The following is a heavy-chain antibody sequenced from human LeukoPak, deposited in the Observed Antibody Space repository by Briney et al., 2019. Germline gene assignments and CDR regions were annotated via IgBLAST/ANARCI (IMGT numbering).Heavy chain of an antibody. V-gene: IGHV1-69*04. CDR3: ARDRVGGYGPLDY. D-gene: IGHD5-12*01. Sequence: EASVKVSCKASGGTFSSYAISWLRQAPGQGLEWMGRIIPILGIANYAQKFQGRVTITADKSTSTAYMELSSLRSEDTAVYYCARDRVGGYGPLDYWGQGTLVTVSS. CDR1: GGTFSSYA. CDR2: IIPILGIA. J-gene: IGHJ4*02.